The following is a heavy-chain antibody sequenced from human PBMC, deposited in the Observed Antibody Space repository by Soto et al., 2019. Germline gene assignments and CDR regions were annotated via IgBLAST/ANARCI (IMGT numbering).Heavy chain of an antibody. CDR2: LYYSGST. Sequence: PSETLSLTCTVSGGSISSYYWSWIRQPPGKGLEWIGNLYYSGSTNYNPSLKSRVTISVDTSKNQFSLKLSSVTAADTAVYYCARRYGASFDYWGQGTLVTVSS. CDR1: GGSISSYY. J-gene: IGHJ4*02. CDR3: ARRYGASFDY. D-gene: IGHD4-17*01. V-gene: IGHV4-59*01.